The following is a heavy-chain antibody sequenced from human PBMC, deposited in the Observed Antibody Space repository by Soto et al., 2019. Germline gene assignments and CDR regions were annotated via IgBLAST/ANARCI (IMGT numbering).Heavy chain of an antibody. Sequence: ASVKVSCKASGYTFTSYAMHWVRQAPGQRLEWMGWINAGNGNTKYSQKFQGRVTITRDTSASTAYMELSSLRSEDTAVYYCARAKHLLAVRGWFDPCGQRPLVSVSS. J-gene: IGHJ5*02. D-gene: IGHD6-13*01. CDR2: INAGNGNT. CDR1: GYTFTSYA. CDR3: ARAKHLLAVRGWFDP. V-gene: IGHV1-3*01.